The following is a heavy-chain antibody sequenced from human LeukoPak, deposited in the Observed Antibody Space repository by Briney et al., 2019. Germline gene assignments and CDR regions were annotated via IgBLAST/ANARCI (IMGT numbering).Heavy chain of an antibody. D-gene: IGHD2-21*02. CDR2: IHPNRGNT. V-gene: IGHV1-2*02. CDR1: GYTFTGYY. CDR3: AKVTATTFDY. Sequence: GASVKVSCNASGYTFTGYYIHWVRQAPGQGLEWMGWIHPNRGNTNYAQEFQGRVTMTRDTSISTAYMELNRLTSDDTAVYYCAKVTATTFDYWGQGTLVTVSS. J-gene: IGHJ4*02.